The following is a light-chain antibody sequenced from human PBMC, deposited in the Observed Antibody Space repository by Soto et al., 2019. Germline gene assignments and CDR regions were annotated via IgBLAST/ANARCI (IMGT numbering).Light chain of an antibody. Sequence: EIVLTQSPATLSVSPGERATLSCRASQSISNLLAWYQQKPGQAPRLIIYGASTRATGFPDRFSGSGSGTECTLTISSLHSEDFAVYYCQQYYDWPITFGQGTRLEIK. J-gene: IGKJ5*01. CDR2: GAS. V-gene: IGKV3-15*01. CDR1: QSISNL. CDR3: QQYYDWPIT.